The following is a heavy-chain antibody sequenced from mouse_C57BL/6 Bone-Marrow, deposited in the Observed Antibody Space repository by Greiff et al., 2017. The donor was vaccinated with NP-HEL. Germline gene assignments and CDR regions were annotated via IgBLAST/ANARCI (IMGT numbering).Heavy chain of an antibody. Sequence: EVQLQQSVAELVRPGASVKLSCTASGFNFKNTYMHWVKQRPEQGLEWIGRINPANGNTKYDPKFQGKATLTAATSSNTAYLQLSSLTSEDTAVYYCATYYSNYVYAMDYWGQGTSVTVSS. J-gene: IGHJ4*01. CDR2: INPANGNT. CDR1: GFNFKNTY. CDR3: ATYYSNYVYAMDY. D-gene: IGHD2-5*01. V-gene: IGHV14-3*01.